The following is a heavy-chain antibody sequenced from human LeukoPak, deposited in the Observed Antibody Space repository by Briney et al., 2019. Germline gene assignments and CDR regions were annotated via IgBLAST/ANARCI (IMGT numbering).Heavy chain of an antibody. J-gene: IGHJ5*02. V-gene: IGHV3-23*01. CDR3: AKAGYCSGASCYMGANRFDP. D-gene: IGHD2-15*01. Sequence: GGSLRLSCVASGFTFSNYAMTWVRQAPGKGLEWVSVISGGGDSTYYTDSVKGRFTISRDNSKNTLYLQMKSLRAEDTAAYYCAKAGYCSGASCYMGANRFDPWGQGTLVTVSS. CDR2: ISGGGDST. CDR1: GFTFSNYA.